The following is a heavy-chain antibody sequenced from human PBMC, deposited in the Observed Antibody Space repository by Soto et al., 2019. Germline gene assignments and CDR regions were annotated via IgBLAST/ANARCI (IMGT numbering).Heavy chain of an antibody. D-gene: IGHD6-13*01. CDR3: ARDLAAGDH. CDR2: IYYSGST. V-gene: IGHV4-31*03. Sequence: SETLSLTCTVSGGSISSGGYYWSWIRQHPGKGLEWIGYIYYSGSTYYNPSLKSRVTLTYDTSTTTVYMELSGLRSEATAVLYCARDLAAGDHWGQGTLVTVSS. CDR1: GGSISSGGYY. J-gene: IGHJ4*02.